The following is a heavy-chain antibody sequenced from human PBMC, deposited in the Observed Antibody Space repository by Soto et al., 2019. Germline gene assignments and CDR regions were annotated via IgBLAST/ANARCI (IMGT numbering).Heavy chain of an antibody. Sequence: SETLSLTCTVSGGSISSYYWIWIRQPPGKGLEWIGYIYYSGSTNYNPSLKSRVTISVDTSKNQFSLKLSSVTAADTAVYYCARGIQLWLPYFDYWGQGTLVTVSS. CDR2: IYYSGST. CDR3: ARGIQLWLPYFDY. D-gene: IGHD5-18*01. J-gene: IGHJ4*02. V-gene: IGHV4-59*01. CDR1: GGSISSYY.